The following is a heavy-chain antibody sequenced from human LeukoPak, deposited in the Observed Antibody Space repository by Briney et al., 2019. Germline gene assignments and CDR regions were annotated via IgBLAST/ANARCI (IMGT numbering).Heavy chain of an antibody. Sequence: GGSLRLSCAASGFTFSSDWMNWVRQAPGKGLEWVANIKQDGSEKYYVDSVKGRFTISRDNAKNSLYLQMNSLRAEDTAVYYCARRRGLEYWGQGTLVTVSS. D-gene: IGHD3-10*01. J-gene: IGHJ4*02. CDR2: IKQDGSEK. CDR1: GFTFSSDW. CDR3: ARRRGLEY. V-gene: IGHV3-7*01.